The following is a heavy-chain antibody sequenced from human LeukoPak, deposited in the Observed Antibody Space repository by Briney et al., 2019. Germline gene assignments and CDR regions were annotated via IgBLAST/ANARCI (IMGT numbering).Heavy chain of an antibody. Sequence: PSETLSLTCTVSGGPISSYYWSWIRQPPGKGLEWIGYIDYSGNTNYNPSLKSRVTISVDTSKNQFSLKLSSVTAADTAVYYCARWYYDSSGYRYFDYWGQGTLVTVSS. CDR3: ARWYYDSSGYRYFDY. CDR1: GGPISSYY. D-gene: IGHD3-22*01. J-gene: IGHJ4*02. CDR2: IDYSGNT. V-gene: IGHV4-59*01.